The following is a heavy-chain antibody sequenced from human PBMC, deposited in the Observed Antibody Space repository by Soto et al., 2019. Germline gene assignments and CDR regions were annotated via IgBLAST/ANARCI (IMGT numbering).Heavy chain of an antibody. CDR2: IDNAGTDS. CDR1: GFTLSGRS. D-gene: IGHD3-10*01. Sequence: EVQLVESGGGLVQPGGSLRLSCAASGFTLSGRSMHWVRQAPGKGLVWVSGIDNAGTDSTYADSVKGRFTSSRDNAKNMLDLQMNSLIVEDTAVYYCARGWFGPDVWGKGTTVTVSS. J-gene: IGHJ6*04. CDR3: ARGWFGPDV. V-gene: IGHV3-74*01.